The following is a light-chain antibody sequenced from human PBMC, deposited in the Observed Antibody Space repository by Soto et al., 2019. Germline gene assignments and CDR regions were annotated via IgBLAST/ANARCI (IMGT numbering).Light chain of an antibody. V-gene: IGKV1-33*01. CDR1: QDISNY. CDR3: QQYDTLPT. J-gene: IGKJ5*01. CDR2: DAS. Sequence: DIQMTQSPSSLSASVGDRVTITCQASQDISNYLNWYQQKPGKAPKLLIYDASNLETGVQSRFSGSGSGTDFTFTISSLQPEDIATYYCQQYDTLPTFGQGTRLEIK.